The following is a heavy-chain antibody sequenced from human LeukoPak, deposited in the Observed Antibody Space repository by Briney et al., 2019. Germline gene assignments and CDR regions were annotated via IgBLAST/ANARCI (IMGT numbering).Heavy chain of an antibody. J-gene: IGHJ4*02. V-gene: IGHV4-39*07. CDR3: ARTQNGGYLDY. CDR2: IYYSGST. Sequence: SETLSLTCTVSGGSISSSSYYWGWIRQPPGKGLEWIGSIYYSGSTYYNPSLKSRVTISVDTSRNQFSLKLSSVTAADTAVYYCARTQNGGYLDYWGQGTLVTVSS. CDR1: GGSISSSSYY. D-gene: IGHD3-10*01.